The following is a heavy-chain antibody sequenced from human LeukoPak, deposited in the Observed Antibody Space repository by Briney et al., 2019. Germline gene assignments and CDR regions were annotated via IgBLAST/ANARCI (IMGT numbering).Heavy chain of an antibody. J-gene: IGHJ3*02. V-gene: IGHV3-53*01. CDR3: ARAGGGGDILTEAAFDI. Sequence: GGSLRLSCAASGFTFSSYAMHWVRQAPGKGLEWVSVIYSGGSAYYANSVKGRFTISRDNSKNTLYLQMNSLRAEDTAVYYCARAGGGGDILTEAAFDIWGQGTMVTVSS. D-gene: IGHD3-9*01. CDR1: GFTFSSYA. CDR2: IYSGGSA.